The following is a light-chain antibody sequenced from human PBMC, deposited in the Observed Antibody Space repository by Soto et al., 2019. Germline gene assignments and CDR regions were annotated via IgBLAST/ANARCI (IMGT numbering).Light chain of an antibody. CDR1: HTISNW. CDR3: QQYSSYWT. Sequence: TQMTQSPSTLSASVGDRVTITCRASHTISNWLAWYQQKPGKAPKLLIHDATSLESGVPSRFSGSGSGTEFTLTISSLQPDDFATYYCQQYSSYWTFAQGTKVDIK. CDR2: DAT. J-gene: IGKJ1*01. V-gene: IGKV1-5*01.